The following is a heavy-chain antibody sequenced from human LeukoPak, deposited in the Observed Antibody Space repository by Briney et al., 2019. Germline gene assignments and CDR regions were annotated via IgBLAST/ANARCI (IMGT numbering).Heavy chain of an antibody. J-gene: IGHJ3*02. CDR1: GGTFSSYA. Sequence: GSSVKVSCKASGGTFSSYAISWVRQAPGQGLEWMGGIIPIFGTANYAQKFQGRVTITTDESTSTAYMELSSLRSEDTAVYYCAGNLAPLPKRIAAAGTGAFDIWGQGTMVTVSS. V-gene: IGHV1-69*05. CDR2: IIPIFGTA. D-gene: IGHD6-13*01. CDR3: AGNLAPLPKRIAAAGTGAFDI.